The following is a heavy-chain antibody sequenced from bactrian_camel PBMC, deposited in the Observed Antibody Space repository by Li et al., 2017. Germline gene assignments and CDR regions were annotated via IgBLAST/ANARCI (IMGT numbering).Heavy chain of an antibody. J-gene: IGHJ4*01. CDR2: YAEGGDT. Sequence: QLVESGGGLVQAGGSLKLSCVASQFTFSSSRSCMGWFRQAPGKEREVVTVAYAEGGDTNYADSVKGRFTFARDNTKNTLYLQMNSLQPEDTAIYYCAAEGLRMKSERWVCDTTTYDVNYWGQGTQVTVS. CDR3: AAEGLRMKSERWVCDTTTYDVNY. D-gene: IGHD3*01. V-gene: IGHV3S53*01. CDR1: QFTFSSSRSC.